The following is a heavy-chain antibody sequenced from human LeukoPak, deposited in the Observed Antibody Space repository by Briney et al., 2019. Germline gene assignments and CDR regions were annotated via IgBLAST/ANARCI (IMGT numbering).Heavy chain of an antibody. CDR3: ARDDYDSNGYYLFDC. J-gene: IGHJ4*02. V-gene: IGHV3-66*01. Sequence: PGGSLRLSCAVSEFTVSSKYMSWVRQAPGKGLEWVSVIYSTGDTRYADSVKGRLTISRDNSKNTLYLQMNSLRAEDTAVYYCARDDYDSNGYYLFDCWGQGTLVTVSS. D-gene: IGHD3-22*01. CDR2: IYSTGDT. CDR1: EFTVSSKY.